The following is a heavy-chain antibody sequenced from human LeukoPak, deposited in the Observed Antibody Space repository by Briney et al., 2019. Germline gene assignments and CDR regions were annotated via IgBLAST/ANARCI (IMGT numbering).Heavy chain of an antibody. Sequence: PSETLSLTCTVSGGSISSYYWSWIRQPPGKGLEWMGYIYYSGSTNYNPSLKSRVTISVDTSKNQFSLKLSSVTAADTAVYYCARFYYYDSSGYYYYSFDYWGQGTLVTVSS. J-gene: IGHJ4*02. CDR1: GGSISSYY. CDR2: IYYSGST. CDR3: ARFYYYDSSGYYYYSFDY. D-gene: IGHD3-22*01. V-gene: IGHV4-59*08.